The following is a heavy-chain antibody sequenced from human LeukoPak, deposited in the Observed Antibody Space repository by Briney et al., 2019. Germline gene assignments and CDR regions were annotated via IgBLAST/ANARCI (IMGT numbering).Heavy chain of an antibody. CDR2: ISGTDGST. D-gene: IGHD6-6*01. CDR3: AKDRTTTARIFDY. V-gene: IGHV3-23*01. J-gene: IGHJ4*02. Sequence: GGSLRLSCAASGITFSSYAMSWVRQAPGKGLEWVSGISGTDGSTYYVDSVKGRFTISRDNSKNTLYLQINSLRAEDTAIYYCAKDRTTTARIFDYWGQGTLVTVSS. CDR1: GITFSSYA.